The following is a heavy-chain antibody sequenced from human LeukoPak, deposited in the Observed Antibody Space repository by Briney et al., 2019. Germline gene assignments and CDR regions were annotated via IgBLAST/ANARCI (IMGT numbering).Heavy chain of an antibody. D-gene: IGHD3-16*01. CDR1: GGSISSYY. Sequence: SETLSLTCTVSGGSISSYYWSWIRQPPGKGLEWIGYIYYSGSTNYNPSLKSRVTISVDTSKNQFSLKLSSVTAADTAVYYCARHGMMGISDYWGQGTLVTVSS. J-gene: IGHJ4*02. V-gene: IGHV4-59*08. CDR2: IYYSGST. CDR3: ARHGMMGISDY.